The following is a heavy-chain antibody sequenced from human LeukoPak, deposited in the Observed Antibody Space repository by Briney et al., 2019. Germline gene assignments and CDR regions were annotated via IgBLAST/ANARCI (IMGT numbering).Heavy chain of an antibody. CDR2: IYHTGST. CDR3: ARRTRDWGSISCYHDY. V-gene: IGHV4-38-2*02. CDR1: GYSISSGYY. D-gene: IGHD2-2*01. Sequence: SETLSLTCTVSGYSISSGYYWGWIRQPPGKGLDWIGSIYHTGSTYYIPSLKSRVTISVDTSKNQFSLKLNSVTAADTAVYYCARRTRDWGSISCYHDYWGEGTLVTVSS. J-gene: IGHJ4*02.